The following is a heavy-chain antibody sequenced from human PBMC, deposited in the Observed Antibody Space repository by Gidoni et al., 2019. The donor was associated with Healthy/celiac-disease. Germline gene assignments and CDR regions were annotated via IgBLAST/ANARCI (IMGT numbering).Heavy chain of an antibody. CDR2: IYYSGGT. CDR3: ARQWDCSSTSCYTGDFDI. CDR1: GGSISSSSYY. J-gene: IGHJ3*02. V-gene: IGHV4-39*01. D-gene: IGHD2-2*02. Sequence: QLQLQESGPGLVKPSETLSLTCTVSGGSISSSSYYWGWILQPPGKGLEWIGSIYYSGGTYYNQALKRRVTIDVDTSKNQFALKLSSGTAADTEVYYCARQWDCSSTSCYTGDFDIWGQGTMVTVSS.